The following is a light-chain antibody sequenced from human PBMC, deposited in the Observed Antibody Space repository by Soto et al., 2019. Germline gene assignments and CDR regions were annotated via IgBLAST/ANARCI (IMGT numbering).Light chain of an antibody. V-gene: IGKV3-20*01. CDR3: QQYGISPRT. Sequence: EIVMTQSPVTLSVSPGERATLSCRASQSVTNSYLAWYQQKPGQAPRLLIYGASSRATGIPDRFSGSGSGTDFTLTISRLEPEDFAVYYCQQYGISPRTFGQGTKVDIK. CDR2: GAS. CDR1: QSVTNSY. J-gene: IGKJ1*01.